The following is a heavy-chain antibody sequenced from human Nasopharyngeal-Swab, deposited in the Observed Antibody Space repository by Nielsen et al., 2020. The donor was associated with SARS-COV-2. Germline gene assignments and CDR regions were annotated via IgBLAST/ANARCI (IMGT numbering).Heavy chain of an antibody. V-gene: IGHV1-24*01. J-gene: IGHJ6*02. CDR1: GYTLTELS. D-gene: IGHD3-3*01. CDR3: ATDRVRFLDFGYYYYGMDV. Sequence: ASVKVSCKVSGYTLTELSMHWVRQAPGKGLEWMGGFDPEGGETIYAQKFQGRVTMTEDTSTDTAYMELSSLRSEDTAVYYCATDRVRFLDFGYYYYGMDVWGQGTTVTVSS. CDR2: FDPEGGET.